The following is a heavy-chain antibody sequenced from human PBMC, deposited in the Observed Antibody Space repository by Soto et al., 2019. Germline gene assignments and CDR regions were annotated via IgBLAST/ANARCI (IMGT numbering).Heavy chain of an antibody. Sequence: ASETLSLTCAVSGASFGGSYWSWIRQPPGKGLEWIGYAYYSGTTVYNPSLKSRVSISVDTSKKYVSLRLNSVTAADTAVYYCAGWSALTQYYFDSWGHGTLVTVSS. J-gene: IGHJ4*01. CDR3: AGWSALTQYYFDS. CDR1: GASFGGSY. V-gene: IGHV4-59*13. CDR2: AYYSGTT. D-gene: IGHD3-3*01.